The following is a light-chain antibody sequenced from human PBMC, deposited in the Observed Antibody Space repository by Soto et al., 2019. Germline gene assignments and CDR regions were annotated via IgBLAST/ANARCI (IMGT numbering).Light chain of an antibody. CDR3: QNFCDSLYT. Sequence: PGERATLSCRASESISSHYIAWYQHKPGQAPRLLIFGASTRATGIPDRFSGSWSGTDFTLTISRLEPEDFAMYYCQNFCDSLYTFGPGTKVDIK. V-gene: IGKV3-20*01. CDR1: ESISSHY. J-gene: IGKJ3*01. CDR2: GAS.